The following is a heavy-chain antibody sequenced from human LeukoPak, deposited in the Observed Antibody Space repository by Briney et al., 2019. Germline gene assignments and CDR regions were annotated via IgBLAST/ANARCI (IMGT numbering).Heavy chain of an antibody. CDR3: ARAKRGTPLPISYYYYAMDV. V-gene: IGHV3-23*01. Sequence: GGSLRLSCAASGFTFSTFAMNWVRQARGKGLEWVSGISGSGTSTYYADSVKGRFTISRGNSTNTLYLHMGSLRAEDTAVYFCARAKRGTPLPISYYYYAMDVWGQGTTVTVSS. CDR1: GFTFSTFA. J-gene: IGHJ6*02. D-gene: IGHD1-1*01. CDR2: ISGSGTST.